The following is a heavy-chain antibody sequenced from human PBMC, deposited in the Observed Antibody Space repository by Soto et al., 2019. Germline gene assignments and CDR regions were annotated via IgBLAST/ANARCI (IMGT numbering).Heavy chain of an antibody. J-gene: IGHJ4*02. Sequence: QVQLQESGPGQVKASQTLSLTCTVSGVSMSSGGYYWSWIRQHPGKGLEWLGYIYYSGSTYYNPSLKCRVIISVDTHKIQVSLQLSSVTAADTAVYYCASYFSGAGSYCLDYWGQGTLVTVSS. CDR3: ASYFSGAGSYCLDY. D-gene: IGHD3-10*01. V-gene: IGHV4-31*03. CDR2: IYYSGST. CDR1: GVSMSSGGYY.